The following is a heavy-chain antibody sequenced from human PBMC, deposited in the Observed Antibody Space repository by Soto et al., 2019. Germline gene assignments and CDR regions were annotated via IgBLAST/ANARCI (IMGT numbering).Heavy chain of an antibody. J-gene: IGHJ6*02. CDR1: GFTFSSYA. V-gene: IGHV3-30-3*01. Sequence: VGSLRLSCAASGFTFSSYAMHWVRQAPGKGLEWVAVISYDGSNKYYADSVKGRFTISRDNSKNTLYLQMNSLRAEDTAVYYCARDFAKRTPTVVNYYYGMDVWGQGTTVTVSS. CDR3: ARDFAKRTPTVVNYYYGMDV. CDR2: ISYDGSNK. D-gene: IGHD4-17*01.